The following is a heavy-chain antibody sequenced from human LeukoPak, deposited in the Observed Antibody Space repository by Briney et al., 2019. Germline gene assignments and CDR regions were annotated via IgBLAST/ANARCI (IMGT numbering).Heavy chain of an antibody. CDR2: ISWNSGSI. J-gene: IGHJ4*02. D-gene: IGHD6-6*01. CDR1: GFTFDDYA. CDR3: AKKRSSSGVGRSEGGY. Sequence: QPGRSLRLSCAASGFTFDDYAMHWVRQAPGKGLEWVSGISWNSGSIGYADSVKGRFTISRDNAKNSLYLQMNSLRAEDTAVYYCAKKRSSSGVGRSEGGYWGQGTLVTVSS. V-gene: IGHV3-9*01.